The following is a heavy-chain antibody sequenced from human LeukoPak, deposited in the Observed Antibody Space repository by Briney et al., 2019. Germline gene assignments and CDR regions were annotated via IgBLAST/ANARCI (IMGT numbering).Heavy chain of an antibody. V-gene: IGHV3-53*01. D-gene: IGHD1-26*01. CDR2: IYGGGST. CDR1: GFTVSSNF. CDR3: ALTPPSKWAFDY. J-gene: IGHJ4*02. Sequence: QSGGSLRLSCAASGFTVSSNFLSWVCQAPGKGLEWVSVIYGGGSTYFADSVKGRFTISRDNSKNTLYLQMNSLRAEDTAVYYCALTPPSKWAFDYWGQGTLVTVSS.